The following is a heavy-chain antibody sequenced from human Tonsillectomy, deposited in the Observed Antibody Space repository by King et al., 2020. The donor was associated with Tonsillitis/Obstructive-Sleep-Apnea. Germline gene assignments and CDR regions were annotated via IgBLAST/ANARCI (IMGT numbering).Heavy chain of an antibody. CDR2: IYPDDSDT. CDR3: ASRTVTGSFFDY. CDR1: GYSFSSYW. D-gene: IGHD7-27*01. Sequence: VQLVQSGAEAKKPGESLKISCKGSGYSFSSYWIAWLRQMPGKGLEWMGIIYPDDSDTRYSPSFQGQVTISAEKSISTAYLQWSSLKASDTAMYYCASRTVTGSFFDYWGQGTLVTVSS. V-gene: IGHV5-51*01. J-gene: IGHJ4*02.